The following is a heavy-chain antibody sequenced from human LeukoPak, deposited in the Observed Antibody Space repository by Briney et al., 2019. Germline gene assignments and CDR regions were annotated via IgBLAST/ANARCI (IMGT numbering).Heavy chain of an antibody. Sequence: QPGGSLRLSCAASGFTFSSYAMHWVRQAPGKGLEWVAVISYDGSNKYYADSVKGRFTISRDNSKNTLYLQMNSLRAEDTAVYYCARERLEAFDIWGQGTMVTVSS. D-gene: IGHD5-24*01. J-gene: IGHJ3*02. CDR1: GFTFSSYA. CDR3: ARERLEAFDI. CDR2: ISYDGSNK. V-gene: IGHV3-30-3*01.